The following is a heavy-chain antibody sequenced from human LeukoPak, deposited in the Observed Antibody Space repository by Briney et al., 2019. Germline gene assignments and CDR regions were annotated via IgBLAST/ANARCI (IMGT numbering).Heavy chain of an antibody. V-gene: IGHV1-3*01. D-gene: IGHD6-13*01. J-gene: IGHJ5*02. CDR3: ARPIAAAGNPLMNWFDP. CDR2: INAGNGNT. CDR1: GYTFTSYA. Sequence: ASVKVSCKASGYTFTSYAMHWVRQAPGQRLEWMGWINAGNGNTKYSQKFQGRVTITRDTSASTAYMELSSLRSEDTAVYYCARPIAAAGNPLMNWFDPWGQGTLVTVSS.